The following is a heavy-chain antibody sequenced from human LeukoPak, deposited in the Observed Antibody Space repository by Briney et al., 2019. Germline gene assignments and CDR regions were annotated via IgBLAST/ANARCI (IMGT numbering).Heavy chain of an antibody. CDR2: ISSSSSYI. Sequence: SGGSLRLSCAASGFTFSSYSMNWVRQAPGKGLEWVSSISSSSSYIYYADSVKGRFTISRDNAKNSLYLQMNSLSAEDTAVYYCARDGEVVVTSFYFDYWGQGTLVTVSS. CDR1: GFTFSSYS. V-gene: IGHV3-21*01. D-gene: IGHD2-21*02. J-gene: IGHJ4*02. CDR3: ARDGEVVVTSFYFDY.